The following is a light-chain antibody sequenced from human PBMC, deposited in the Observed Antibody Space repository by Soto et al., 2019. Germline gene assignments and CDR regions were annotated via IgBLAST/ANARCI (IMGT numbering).Light chain of an antibody. J-gene: IGKJ4*01. CDR3: QQYYHWGLS. V-gene: IGKV3D-15*01. Sequence: VMTQSPGNLSVSPGERVTLFCRASQTVVNNIAWYQVKPAQPPRLLIYASSTRATGIPATFSGSGSETQFSLTIISLQSEDSAVYYCQQYYHWGLSFGGGTKVEI. CDR2: ASS. CDR1: QTVVNN.